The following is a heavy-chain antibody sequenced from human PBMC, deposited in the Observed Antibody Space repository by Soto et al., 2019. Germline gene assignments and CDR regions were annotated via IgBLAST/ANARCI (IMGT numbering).Heavy chain of an antibody. J-gene: IGHJ4*01. V-gene: IGHV1-69*04. D-gene: IGHD5-12*01. CDR2: IIPLLDIT. CDR3: VRDSPIGSTYSGYDGIDY. Sequence: SVKVSCKASGGTFSNDIITWVRQAPGQGLEWMGRIIPLLDITNYAQKFQGRVTITADKSTSTAYMELNSLRSEDTAAYYCVRDSPIGSTYSGYDGIDYWG. CDR1: GGTFSNDI.